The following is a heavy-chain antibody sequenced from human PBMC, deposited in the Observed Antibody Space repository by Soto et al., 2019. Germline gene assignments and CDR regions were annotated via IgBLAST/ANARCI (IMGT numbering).Heavy chain of an antibody. CDR2: ISYRGSP. CDR1: GGSISSESYF. V-gene: IGHV4-39*01. Sequence: QLQLQESGPGLVKPSETLSLTCTVSGGSISSESYFWGWVRQPSGKGREWLGTISYRGSPFYNPSLKGRVTLSVDASKTQFSLRLSAVTAADSAVYFCAALLGHCSGGTCFFRWFDPWGQGTLVTVSS. D-gene: IGHD2-15*01. J-gene: IGHJ5*02. CDR3: AALLGHCSGGTCFFRWFDP.